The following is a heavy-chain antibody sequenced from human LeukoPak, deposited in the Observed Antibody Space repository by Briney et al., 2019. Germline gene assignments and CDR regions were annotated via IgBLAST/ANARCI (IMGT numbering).Heavy chain of an antibody. CDR2: IYHSGNT. V-gene: IGHV4-38-2*01. J-gene: IGHJ4*02. CDR1: GYSISSGYY. CDR3: ARLGLITPNR. Sequence: SETLSLTCAVSGYSISSGYYWGWIRQPPGKGLEWIGSIYHSGNTSYNPSLKSRVTILIDTSKNQFSLKLSSVTAADTAVYYCARLGLITPNRWGQGTLVTVSS. D-gene: IGHD3-10*01.